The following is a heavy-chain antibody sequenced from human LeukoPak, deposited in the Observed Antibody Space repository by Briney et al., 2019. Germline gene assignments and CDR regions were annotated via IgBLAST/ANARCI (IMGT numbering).Heavy chain of an antibody. V-gene: IGHV7-4-1*02. Sequence: ASVKVSCKTSGYSFSSYTISWVRQAPGQRLEWMGWINTNTGSPTYAHGFTGRYVFSLDTSVSTAYLVISGLTADDTAVYFCGRDPRLGIRGYTYGYIDYWGQGTLVTVSS. CDR2: INTNTGSP. J-gene: IGHJ4*02. CDR3: GRDPRLGIRGYTYGYIDY. D-gene: IGHD5-18*01. CDR1: GYSFSSYT.